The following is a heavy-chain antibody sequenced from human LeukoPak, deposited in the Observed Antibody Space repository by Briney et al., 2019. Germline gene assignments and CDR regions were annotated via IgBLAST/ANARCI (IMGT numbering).Heavy chain of an antibody. CDR1: GFTLSNYW. CDR2: INSDGINT. J-gene: IGHJ4*02. Sequence: GGSLRLSCAASGFTLSNYWMHWVRQAPGRGLVWVSRINSDGINTSYADSVKGRFTISRDNAKNSLSLQMNDLRGEGTAVYYCARDFSSYYDSTSNYGDAYFDYWGQGTLVTVSS. D-gene: IGHD3-22*01. CDR3: ARDFSSYYDSTSNYGDAYFDY. V-gene: IGHV3-74*01.